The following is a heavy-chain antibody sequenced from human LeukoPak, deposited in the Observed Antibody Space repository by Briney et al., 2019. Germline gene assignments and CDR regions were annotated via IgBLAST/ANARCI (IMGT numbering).Heavy chain of an antibody. Sequence: SQTLSLTCTVSGGSISSGDYYWSWIRQPPGKGLEWIGEINHSGSTNYNPSLKSRVTISVDTSKNQFSLKLSSVTAADTAVYYCARGRERFLEWLSPTYFDYWGQGTLVTVSS. J-gene: IGHJ4*02. V-gene: IGHV4-30-4*08. CDR1: GGSISSGDYY. D-gene: IGHD3-3*01. CDR2: INHSGST. CDR3: ARGRERFLEWLSPTYFDY.